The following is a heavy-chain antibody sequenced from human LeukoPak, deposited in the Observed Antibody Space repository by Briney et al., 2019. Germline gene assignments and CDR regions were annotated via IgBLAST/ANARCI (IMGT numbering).Heavy chain of an antibody. CDR3: ARDPMTTVTTNAFDI. CDR1: GGSISSDGYY. V-gene: IGHV4-31*03. J-gene: IGHJ3*02. D-gene: IGHD4-17*01. Sequence: SETLSLTCTVSGGSISSDGYYWSWIRQHPGKGLEWIGYIYYSGSTYYNPSLKSRVTISVDTSKNQFSLKLSSVTAADTAVYYCARDPMTTVTTNAFDIWGQGTMVTVSS. CDR2: IYYSGST.